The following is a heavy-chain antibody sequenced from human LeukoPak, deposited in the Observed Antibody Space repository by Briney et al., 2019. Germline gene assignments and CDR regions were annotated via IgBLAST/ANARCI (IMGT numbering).Heavy chain of an antibody. Sequence: PGGSLRLSCAASGFTVSSNYMSWVRQAPGKGLEWVSVIYSGGSTYYADSVKGRFTISRDNSKNTLYLQMNSLRAEDTAVYYCARVSPEGVRAASLIFDYWGQGTLVTVSS. D-gene: IGHD3-16*01. V-gene: IGHV3-66*02. J-gene: IGHJ4*02. CDR2: IYSGGST. CDR1: GFTVSSNY. CDR3: ARVSPEGVRAASLIFDY.